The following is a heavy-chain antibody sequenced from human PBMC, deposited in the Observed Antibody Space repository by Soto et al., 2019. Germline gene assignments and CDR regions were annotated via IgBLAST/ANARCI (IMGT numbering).Heavy chain of an antibody. CDR2: IIPMFGTS. Sequence: SVKVSCKASGGTFSGYAISWVRQALGKGLEWMGEIIPMFGTSNYAQKFQGRVTITADESTSTAYMELSSLRSEDTAVYYCARGSCSSTSCYKEYYFDLWGQGTLVTVSS. V-gene: IGHV1-69*13. D-gene: IGHD2-2*02. CDR3: ARGSCSSTSCYKEYYFDL. CDR1: GGTFSGYA. J-gene: IGHJ4*02.